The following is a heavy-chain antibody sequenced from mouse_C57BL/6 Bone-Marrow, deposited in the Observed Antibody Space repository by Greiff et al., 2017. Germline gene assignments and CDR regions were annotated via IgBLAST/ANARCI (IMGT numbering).Heavy chain of an antibody. CDR3: AREGLRRDWYFDV. Sequence: QVQLQQSGPELVKPGASVKISCKASGYSFTSYYIHWVKQRPGQGLEWIGWIYPGSGNTKYNEKFKGKATLTADTSSSTAYMQLSSLTSEDSAVYYCAREGLRRDWYFDVWGTGTTVTVSS. J-gene: IGHJ1*03. V-gene: IGHV1-66*01. D-gene: IGHD2-4*01. CDR1: GYSFTSYY. CDR2: IYPGSGNT.